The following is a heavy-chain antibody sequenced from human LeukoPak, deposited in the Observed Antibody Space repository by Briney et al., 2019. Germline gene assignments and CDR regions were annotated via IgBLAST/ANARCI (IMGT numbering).Heavy chain of an antibody. CDR1: GFTFSSYG. V-gene: IGHV3-30*19. Sequence: GGSLRLSCAASGFTFSSYGMHWVRQAPGKGLEWVAVISYDGSNKYYADSVKGRFTISRDNSKNTLYLQMNSLRAEDTAVYYCAREGGMVATPPFDYWGQGTLVTVSS. D-gene: IGHD5-12*01. J-gene: IGHJ4*02. CDR2: ISYDGSNK. CDR3: AREGGMVATPPFDY.